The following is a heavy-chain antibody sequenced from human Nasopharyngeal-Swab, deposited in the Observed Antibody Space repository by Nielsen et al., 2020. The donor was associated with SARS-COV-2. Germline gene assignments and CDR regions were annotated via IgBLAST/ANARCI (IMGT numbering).Heavy chain of an antibody. CDR3: ARGGQDNALDV. CDR1: GASLTGIF. Sequence: AETLSPTGTYKGASLTGIFWNWVRQPPGKGLEWIGEVSHSGTATYNPSLTGRVTISLDTAWSQFSLRLSSLSDADTAVYFCARGGQDNALDVWDQGTKVAVSS. D-gene: IGHD1-1*01. J-gene: IGHJ6*02. V-gene: IGHV4-34*01. CDR2: VSHSGTA.